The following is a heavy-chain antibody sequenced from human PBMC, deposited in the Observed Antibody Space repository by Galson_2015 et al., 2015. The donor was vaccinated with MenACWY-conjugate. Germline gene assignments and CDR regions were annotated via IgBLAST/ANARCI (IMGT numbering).Heavy chain of an antibody. Sequence: SETLSLTCTVSGGSISPYFWSWIRQPPGKGLEWIGYILYSGSTNYNPSLRSRLTISVDTSKNQFSLKLSSVTAADTAVYYCARGTIGGGPPADYWGQGTLVTVSS. V-gene: IGHV4-59*01. J-gene: IGHJ4*02. D-gene: IGHD2-15*01. CDR1: GGSISPYF. CDR3: ARGTIGGGPPADY. CDR2: ILYSGST.